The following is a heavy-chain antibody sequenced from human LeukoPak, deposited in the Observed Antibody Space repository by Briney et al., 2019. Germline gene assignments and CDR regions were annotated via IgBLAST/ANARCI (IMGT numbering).Heavy chain of an antibody. Sequence: SETLSLTCTVSGGSVNSAGYYWSWIRQYPGKGLEWIGCIYYSGSTNYNPSLKSRVTISVDTSKNQFSLRVNSVTAADTAVYYCATWRGIFDWGQGTLVTVSS. D-gene: IGHD2-15*01. CDR2: IYYSGST. J-gene: IGHJ4*02. CDR3: ATWRGIFD. CDR1: GGSVNSAGYY. V-gene: IGHV4-31*03.